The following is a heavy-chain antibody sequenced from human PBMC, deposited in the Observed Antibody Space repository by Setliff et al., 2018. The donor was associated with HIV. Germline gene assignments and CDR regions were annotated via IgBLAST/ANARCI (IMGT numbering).Heavy chain of an antibody. D-gene: IGHD4-4*01. CDR1: GVSISSGVYY. CDR2: VYTTGST. CDR3: ARVGGKGYSNFLDS. V-gene: IGHV4-61*02. Sequence: SETLSLTCTVSGVSISSGVYYWSWVRQPAGKGLEWIGRVYTTGSTNYNPSLKSRVAISVDTSKNRFSLNLTSVTAADTAIYFCARVGGKGYSNFLDSWGQGALVTVSS. J-gene: IGHJ4*02.